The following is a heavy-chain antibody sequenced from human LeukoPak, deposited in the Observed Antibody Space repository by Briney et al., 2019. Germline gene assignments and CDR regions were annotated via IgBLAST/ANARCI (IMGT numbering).Heavy chain of an antibody. J-gene: IGHJ4*02. CDR3: ARDGGYSGYDADC. Sequence: GGSLRLSCAASGFTFSTYSMKWVRQAPGKGLEWVSYISDSSAMYYADSVRGRFTISRENDKNSLFMQMNSLRAEDTAVYYCARDGGYSGYDADCWGQGTLVTVSS. D-gene: IGHD5-12*01. V-gene: IGHV3-48*01. CDR2: ISDSSAM. CDR1: GFTFSTYS.